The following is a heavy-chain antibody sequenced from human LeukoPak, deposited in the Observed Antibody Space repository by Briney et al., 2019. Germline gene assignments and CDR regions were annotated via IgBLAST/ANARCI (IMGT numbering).Heavy chain of an antibody. D-gene: IGHD3-22*01. CDR3: VRDSYYYDTTGPTG. V-gene: IGHV3-74*01. Sequence: GGSLRLSCAASGFTFSSYWMHWVRQPPGKGLVWVSRINSDGSSTSYADSVKGRFTISRDNAENTLYLQMNSLRAEDTAVYYCVRDSYYYDTTGPTGWGQGTLVTVFS. CDR1: GFTFSSYW. CDR2: INSDGSST. J-gene: IGHJ4*02.